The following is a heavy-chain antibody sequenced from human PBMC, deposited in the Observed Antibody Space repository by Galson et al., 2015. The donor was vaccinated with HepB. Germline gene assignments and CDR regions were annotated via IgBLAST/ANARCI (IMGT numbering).Heavy chain of an antibody. CDR2: IIPIFGTA. D-gene: IGHD4-17*01. V-gene: IGHV1-69*06. J-gene: IGHJ4*02. CDR3: ARGRVSGDYTWGLDY. CDR1: GGTFSSYA. Sequence: SVKVSCKASGGTFSSYAISWVRQAPGQGLEWMGGIIPIFGTANYAQKFQGRVTITADKSTSTAYMELSSLGSEDTAVYYCARGRVSGDYTWGLDYWGQGALVTVSS.